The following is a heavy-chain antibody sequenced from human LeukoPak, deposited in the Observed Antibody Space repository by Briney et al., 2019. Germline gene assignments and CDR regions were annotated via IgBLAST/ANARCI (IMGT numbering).Heavy chain of an antibody. D-gene: IGHD3-3*01. CDR1: GYTFTNYY. CDR2: IIPSDGFT. J-gene: IGHJ4*02. V-gene: IGHV1-46*01. Sequence: ASVKVSCKASGYTFTNYYIHWVRQAPGQGLEWMGMIIPSDGFTTYAQKFQGRLTMTRDMSTSTVYMELSSLRSEDTAQYYCATAGRRLFGVLIPLSFDYWGQGTLVTVSS. CDR3: ATAGRRLFGVLIPLSFDY.